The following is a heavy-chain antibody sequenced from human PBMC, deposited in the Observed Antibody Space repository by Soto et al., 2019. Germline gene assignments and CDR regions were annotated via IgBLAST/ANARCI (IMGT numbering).Heavy chain of an antibody. D-gene: IGHD3-16*02. V-gene: IGHV4-39*01. J-gene: IGHJ4*02. Sequence: SETLSLTCTVSGGSISSSSYYWGWIRQPPGKGLEWIGSIYYSGSTYYNPSLKSRVTISVDTSKNQFSLKLSSVTAADTAVYYCAIQEGDDYVWGSYRYPFDYWGQGTLVTVSS. CDR3: AIQEGDDYVWGSYRYPFDY. CDR1: GGSISSSSYY. CDR2: IYYSGST.